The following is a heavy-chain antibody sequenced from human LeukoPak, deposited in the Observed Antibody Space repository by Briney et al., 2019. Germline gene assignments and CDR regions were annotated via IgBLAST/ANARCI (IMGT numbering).Heavy chain of an antibody. D-gene: IGHD6-19*01. CDR2: INHSGST. CDR3: ARHSSGWNYYYYGMDV. CDR1: GGSFSGYY. Sequence: PSETLSLTCAVYGGSFSGYYWSWIRQPPGKGLEWIGEINHSGSTNYNPSLKSRVTISVDTSKNQFSLKLSSVTAADTAVYYCARHSSGWNYYYYGMDVWGQGTRSPSP. V-gene: IGHV4-34*01. J-gene: IGHJ6*02.